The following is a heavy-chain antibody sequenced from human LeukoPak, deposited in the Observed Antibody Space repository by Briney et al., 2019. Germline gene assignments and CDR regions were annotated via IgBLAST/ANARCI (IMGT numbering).Heavy chain of an antibody. D-gene: IGHD1-14*01. CDR1: GSSINTPYY. CDR3: ACPSGNHLYSFDY. Sequence: SETLSLTCTVSGSSINTPYYWAWIRQPPGEGLEWIGNIFHGVTTFYNPSLMNRVAISVDTSKNQFSLKLSSVTAADTAVYYCACPSGNHLYSFDYWGQGTLVTVSS. J-gene: IGHJ4*02. CDR2: IFHGVTT. V-gene: IGHV4-38-2*02.